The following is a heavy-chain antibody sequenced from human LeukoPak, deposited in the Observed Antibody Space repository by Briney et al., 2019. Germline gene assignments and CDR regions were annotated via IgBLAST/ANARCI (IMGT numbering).Heavy chain of an antibody. V-gene: IGHV1-2*02. D-gene: IGHD2-21*01. CDR1: GYIFTGSY. J-gene: IGHJ4*02. CDR3: AREPLYTYSVDY. Sequence: ASVKVSCKASGYIFTGSYIHWVRQAPGQGLEWMGWINPNNGGTQFAQKFQGRVTLTRDTSITTAYMELSSLRSDDTALYYCAREPLYTYSVDYWGQGTLVTVSS. CDR2: INPNNGGT.